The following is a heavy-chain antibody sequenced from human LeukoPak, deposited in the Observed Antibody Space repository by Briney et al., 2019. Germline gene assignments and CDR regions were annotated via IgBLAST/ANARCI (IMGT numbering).Heavy chain of an antibody. CDR2: INHSGST. V-gene: IGHV4-34*01. J-gene: IGHJ4*02. CDR3: ARGLERRRSFDY. CDR1: GGSFSGYY. D-gene: IGHD1-1*01. Sequence: SETLSLTCAVYGGSFSGYYWSWIRQPPGKGLEWIGEINHSGSTNYNPSLKSRVTTSVDTSKNQFSLKLSSVTAADTAVYYCARGLERRRSFDYWGQGTLVTVSS.